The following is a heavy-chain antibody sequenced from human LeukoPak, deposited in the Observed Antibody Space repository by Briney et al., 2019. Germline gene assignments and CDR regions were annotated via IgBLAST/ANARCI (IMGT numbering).Heavy chain of an antibody. CDR3: ARHRVLRYFDWLSYAFDI. D-gene: IGHD3-9*01. V-gene: IGHV4-39*01. J-gene: IGHJ3*02. Sequence: SETLSLTCTVSGGSISSSSYYWGWIRQPPGKGLEWIVSIYYSGSTNYNPSLKSRVTISVDTSKNQFSLKLSSVTAADTAVYYCARHRVLRYFDWLSYAFDIWGQGTMVTVSS. CDR1: GGSISSSSYY. CDR2: IYYSGST.